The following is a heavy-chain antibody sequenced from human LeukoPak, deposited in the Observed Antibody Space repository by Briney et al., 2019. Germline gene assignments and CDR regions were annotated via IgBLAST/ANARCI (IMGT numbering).Heavy chain of an antibody. CDR2: IYHSGST. CDR1: GYSISSGYY. V-gene: IGHV4-38-2*02. CDR3: ARQYRRFLEWLSLNWFDP. D-gene: IGHD3-3*01. J-gene: IGHJ5*02. Sequence: SETLSLTCTVSGYSISSGYYWGWIRQPPGKGLEWIGSIYHSGSTYYNPSLKSRVTISVDTSKNQFSLKLSSVTAADTAVYYCARQYRRFLEWLSLNWFDPWGQGTLVTVSS.